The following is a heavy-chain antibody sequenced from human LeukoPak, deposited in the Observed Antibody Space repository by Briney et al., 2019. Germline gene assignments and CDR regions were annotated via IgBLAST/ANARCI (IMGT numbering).Heavy chain of an antibody. J-gene: IGHJ5*02. CDR2: INPSGSST. Sequence: ASVKVSCKASGYSFTSHYMHWVRQAPGQGLEWMGLINPSGSSTLYAQKFQGRVTMTRDMSTTTDYMELSSLRSEDTAVYYCATDHSMANTAWWFDPWGQGTLVTVSS. CDR1: GYSFTSHY. CDR3: ATDHSMANTAWWFDP. V-gene: IGHV1-46*01. D-gene: IGHD5-24*01.